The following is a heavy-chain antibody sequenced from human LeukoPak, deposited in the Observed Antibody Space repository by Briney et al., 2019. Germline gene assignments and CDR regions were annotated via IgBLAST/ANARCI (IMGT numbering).Heavy chain of an antibody. CDR3: ARAVTSMDGY. CDR1: GFTFSSYG. Sequence: GRSLRLSCAASGFTFSSYGMHWVRQAPGKGLEWVAVTSYDGSNKYYADSVKGRFTISRDNSKNTLYLQMNSLRAEDTAVYYCARAVTSMDGYWGQGTLVTVSS. J-gene: IGHJ4*02. D-gene: IGHD5-18*01. V-gene: IGHV3-30*03. CDR2: TSYDGSNK.